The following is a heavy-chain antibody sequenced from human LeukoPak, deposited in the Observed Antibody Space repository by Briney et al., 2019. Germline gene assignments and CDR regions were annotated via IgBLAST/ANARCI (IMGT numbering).Heavy chain of an antibody. V-gene: IGHV4-61*01. J-gene: IGHJ3*02. Sequence: SETLSLTCTVSGGSISSSSYYWSWIRQPPGKGLEWIGYIYYSGSTNYNPSLKSRVTISVDTSKNQFSLKLSSVTAADTAVYYCARDKGRWDDAFDIWGQGTMVTVSS. CDR2: IYYSGST. CDR1: GGSISSSSYY. CDR3: ARDKGRWDDAFDI. D-gene: IGHD1-26*01.